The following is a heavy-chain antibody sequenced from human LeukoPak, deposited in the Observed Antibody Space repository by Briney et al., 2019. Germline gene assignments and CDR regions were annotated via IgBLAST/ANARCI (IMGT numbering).Heavy chain of an antibody. D-gene: IGHD2-2*01. CDR2: IKQDGSEK. J-gene: IGHJ4*02. Sequence: SGGSLRLSCAASGFTFSNYWMNWVRQAPGKGPEWVANIKQDGSEKYYVDSVKGRFTISRDNSKNTLYLQMNSLRAEDTAVYYCAKEKVVPAASQLDYWGQGTLVTVSS. CDR3: AKEKVVPAASQLDY. V-gene: IGHV3-7*01. CDR1: GFTFSNYW.